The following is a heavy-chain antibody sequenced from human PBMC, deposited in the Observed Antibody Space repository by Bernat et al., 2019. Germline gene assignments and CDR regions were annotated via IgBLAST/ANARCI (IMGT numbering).Heavy chain of an antibody. D-gene: IGHD5-24*01. CDR3: ARGALCRGYFMDV. V-gene: IGHV6-1*01. J-gene: IGHJ6*03. CDR1: GDSVSSNSAA. Sequence: QVQLQQSGPGLVKPSQTLSLTCAISGDSVSSNSAAWYWIRQSPSRGLEWLGRTYYRSKWSDNYAVSVKNRITSNRGKSKNQSSLQLNSVTPEDTAVYYCARGALCRGYFMDVWGKGTTVTVSS. CDR2: TYYRSKWSD.